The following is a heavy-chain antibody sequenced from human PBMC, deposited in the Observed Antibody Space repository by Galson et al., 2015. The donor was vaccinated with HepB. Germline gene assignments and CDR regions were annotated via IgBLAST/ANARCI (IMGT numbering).Heavy chain of an antibody. Sequence: SLRLSCAASGFTFSSYAMHWVRQAPGKGLEYVSAISSNGGSTYYADSVKGRFTISRDNSKNTLYLQMNSLRTEDTALYYCAKDIHGSGEYGMDVWGQGTTVTVSS. J-gene: IGHJ6*02. CDR1: GFTFSSYA. CDR3: AKDIHGSGEYGMDV. V-gene: IGHV3-64D*06. CDR2: ISSNGGST. D-gene: IGHD3-10*01.